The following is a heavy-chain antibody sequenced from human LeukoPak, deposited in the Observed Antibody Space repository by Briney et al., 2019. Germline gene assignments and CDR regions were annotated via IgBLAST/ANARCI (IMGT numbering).Heavy chain of an antibody. V-gene: IGHV3-30*02. J-gene: IGHJ6*03. CDR1: GFSFNNYG. Sequence: GGSLRLSCSPSGFSFNNYGMHWVRQGPGKGLEWVAYIPYDGSKTYYAESVKGRFTISRDNSKNTLYLQMSSLRAEDTAVYYCAKGGGFDWLNYYYMDVWGKGTTVIISS. D-gene: IGHD3-9*01. CDR2: IPYDGSKT. CDR3: AKGGGFDWLNYYYMDV.